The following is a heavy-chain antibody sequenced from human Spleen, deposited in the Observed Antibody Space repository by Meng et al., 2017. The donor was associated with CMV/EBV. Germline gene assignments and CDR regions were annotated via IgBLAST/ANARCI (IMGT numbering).Heavy chain of an antibody. CDR2: INSDGSST. CDR3: AREESDYDNFDY. D-gene: IGHD5-12*01. V-gene: IGHV3-74*01. Sequence: GGSLRLSCTASGFTFSSYWMHWVRQAPGKGLVWVSRINSDGSSTSYADSVKGRFTISRDNAKNTLYLQMNSLRAEDTAVFYCAREESDYDNFDYWGQGALVTVSS. CDR1: GFTFSSYW. J-gene: IGHJ4*02.